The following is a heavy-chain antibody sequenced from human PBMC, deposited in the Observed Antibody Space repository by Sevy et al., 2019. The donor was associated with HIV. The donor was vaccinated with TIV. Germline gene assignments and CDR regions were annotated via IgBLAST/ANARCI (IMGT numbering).Heavy chain of an antibody. CDR2: ITGTGGRT. V-gene: IGHV3-23*01. CDR3: AKDAHCTDNTRDFDH. D-gene: IGHD2-8*02. CDR1: GFTFSTYA. Sequence: GGSLRLSCAASGFTFSTYAMTWVRQAPGKGLEWVSGITGTGGRTYYADSVKGRFTISRDNSKNTLYLQMNSLRAEDTAFYYCAKDAHCTDNTRDFDHWGQGTLVTVSS. J-gene: IGHJ4*02.